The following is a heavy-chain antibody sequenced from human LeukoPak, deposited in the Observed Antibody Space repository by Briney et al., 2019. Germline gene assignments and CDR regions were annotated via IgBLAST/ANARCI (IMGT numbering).Heavy chain of an antibody. CDR1: GFIFNNYR. CDR3: ARDYGDHGEYFDC. J-gene: IGHJ4*02. D-gene: IGHD4-17*01. V-gene: IGHV3-21*01. Sequence: GGSLRLSCAASGFIFNNYRMNWVRQAPGKGLEWVSSISSSSNYIYYADSVKGRFTISRDNAKNSLYLQMNSLSDEDTAVYRCARDYGDHGEYFDCWGQGTLVTVSS. CDR2: ISSSSNYI.